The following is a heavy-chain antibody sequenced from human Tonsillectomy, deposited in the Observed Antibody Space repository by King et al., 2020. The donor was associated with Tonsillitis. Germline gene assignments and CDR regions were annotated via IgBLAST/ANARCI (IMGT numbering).Heavy chain of an antibody. CDR1: GFTFSSYA. Sequence: VQLVESGGGLVQPGGSLRLSCAASGFTFSSYAMSWVRQAPGKGLEWVSGISDSGGSTYYADSGKGRFTISRDNSKNTLYLQMNSLRAEDTAVYYCAKDGAYELEPFDPWAREPWSPSPQ. CDR2: ISDSGGST. D-gene: IGHD1-1*01. V-gene: IGHV3-23*04. J-gene: IGHJ5*02. CDR3: AKDGAYELEPFDP.